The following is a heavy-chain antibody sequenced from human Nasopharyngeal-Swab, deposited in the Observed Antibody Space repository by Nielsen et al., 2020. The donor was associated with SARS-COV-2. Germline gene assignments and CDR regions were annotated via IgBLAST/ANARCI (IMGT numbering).Heavy chain of an antibody. J-gene: IGHJ4*02. D-gene: IGHD4-17*01. CDR2: ISGSVGST. CDR3: AKGPLRTTVPDYFDY. V-gene: IGHV3-23*01. Sequence: SCAASVFTFSSYAMSWVRQAPGKGLEWVSGISGSVGSTYYADSVKGRFTISRDNSKNTLYLQMNSLRAEDTAVYYCAKGPLRTTVPDYFDYWGQGTLVTVSS. CDR1: VFTFSSYA.